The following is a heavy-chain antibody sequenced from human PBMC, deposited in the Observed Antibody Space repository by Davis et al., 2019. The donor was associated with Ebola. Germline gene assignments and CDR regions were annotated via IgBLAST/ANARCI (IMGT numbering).Heavy chain of an antibody. D-gene: IGHD6-6*01. CDR3: ARLSGVYSSSSGALYFDL. J-gene: IGHJ2*01. V-gene: IGHV4-4*07. CDR1: GGSISSYY. CDR2: IYTSGST. Sequence: SETLSLTCTVSGGSISSYYWSWIRQPAGKGLEWIGRIYTSGSTNYNPSLKSRVTMSVDTSKSLFSLKLSSVTAADTAVYYCARLSGVYSSSSGALYFDLWGRGTLVTVSS.